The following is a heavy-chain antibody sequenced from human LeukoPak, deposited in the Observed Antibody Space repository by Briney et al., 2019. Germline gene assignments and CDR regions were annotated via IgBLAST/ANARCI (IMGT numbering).Heavy chain of an antibody. J-gene: IGHJ3*02. D-gene: IGHD1-14*01. CDR1: GFTFSSYA. V-gene: IGHV3-64*01. CDR2: ISSNGGST. Sequence: GGSLRLSCAASGFTFSSYAMHWVRQAPGKGLEYVSAISSNGGSTYYANSVKGRFTISRDNSKNTLYLQMGCLRAEDMAVYYCARVGRATTTFDVFDIGGQGTMVTVFS. CDR3: ARVGRATTTFDVFDI.